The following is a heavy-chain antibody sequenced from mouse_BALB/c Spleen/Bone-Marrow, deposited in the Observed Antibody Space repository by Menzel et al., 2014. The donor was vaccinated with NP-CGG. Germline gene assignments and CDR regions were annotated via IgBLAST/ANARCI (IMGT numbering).Heavy chain of an antibody. D-gene: IGHD3-3*01. J-gene: IGHJ1*01. CDR1: GYTFTSYD. CDR3: ARRANYWYFDV. Sequence: QVQLKDSGPELVKPGALVKISCKASGYTFTSYDINWVKQRPGQGLEWIGWIYPGDGSTKYNEKFKGKATLTADNSSSTAYMQLSSLTSENSAVYFCARRANYWYFDVWGAGTTATVSS. CDR2: IYPGDGST. V-gene: IGHV1S56*01.